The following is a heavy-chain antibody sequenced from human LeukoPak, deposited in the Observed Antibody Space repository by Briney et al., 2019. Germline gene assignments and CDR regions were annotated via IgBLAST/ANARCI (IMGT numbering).Heavy chain of an antibody. V-gene: IGHV1-69*13. D-gene: IGHD3-10*01. J-gene: IGHJ4*02. CDR1: GGTFSSYA. CDR3: AKEIARVPYGSGSSFDY. CDR2: IIPIFGTA. Sequence: SVKVSCKASGGTFSSYAISWVRQAPGQGLEWMGGIIPIFGTANYAQKFQGRVTITADESTSTAYMELSSLRAEDTALYYCAKEIARVPYGSGSSFDYWGQGTLVTVSS.